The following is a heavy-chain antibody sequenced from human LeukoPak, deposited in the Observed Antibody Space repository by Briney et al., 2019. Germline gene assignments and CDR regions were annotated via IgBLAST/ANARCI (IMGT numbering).Heavy chain of an antibody. J-gene: IGHJ6*03. V-gene: IGHV1-46*01. CDR2: INPSGGST. CDR3: AREMVRGVNYPLRFYYYYYMDV. Sequence: ASVKVSCKASGYTFTSYAMNWVRQAPGQGLEWMGIINPSGGSTSYAQKFQGRVTMTRDMSTSTVYMELSSLRSEDTAVYYCAREMVRGVNYPLRFYYYYYMDVWGKGTTVTISS. D-gene: IGHD3-10*01. CDR1: GYTFTSYA.